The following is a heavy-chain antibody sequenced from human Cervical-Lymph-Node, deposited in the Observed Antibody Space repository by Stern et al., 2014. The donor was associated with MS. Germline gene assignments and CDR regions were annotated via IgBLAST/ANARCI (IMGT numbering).Heavy chain of an antibody. Sequence: MQLVQSGPEVKRPGESLKISCQASGYTFTSYWIGWVRQMPGKGLEWIARIFPGGSDIGYSPSFQAQVTISADKSSSTASLQWNNLKASYTAIYYWARQRYFDYWGQGTLVTVSS. CDR2: IFPGGSDI. CDR1: GYTFTSYW. V-gene: IGHV5-51*01. CDR3: ARQRYFDY. J-gene: IGHJ4*02.